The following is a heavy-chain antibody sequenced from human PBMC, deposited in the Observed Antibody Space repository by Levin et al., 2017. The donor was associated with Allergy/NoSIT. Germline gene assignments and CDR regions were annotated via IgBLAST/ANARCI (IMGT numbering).Heavy chain of an antibody. Sequence: LSLTCAASGFTFRNTWMTWVRQAPGKGLEWVANIKGDGSAKYYVDSVKGRFTISRDNADNSLYLQMNSLRAEDTAVYYCARNTLASAGDYWGQGTLVTVSS. D-gene: IGHD6-13*01. CDR1: GFTFRNTW. V-gene: IGHV3-7*01. CDR2: IKGDGSAK. CDR3: ARNTLASAGDY. J-gene: IGHJ4*02.